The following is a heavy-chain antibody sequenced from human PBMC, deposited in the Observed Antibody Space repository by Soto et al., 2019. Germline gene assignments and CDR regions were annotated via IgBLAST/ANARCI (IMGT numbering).Heavy chain of an antibody. CDR2: ISSSGSTI. V-gene: IGHV3-48*03. CDR1: GFTFSSYE. CDR3: ARDSSSWRFYYGMDV. J-gene: IGHJ6*02. D-gene: IGHD6-13*01. Sequence: PGGSLRLSCAASGFTFSSYEMNWVRQAPGKGLEWVSYISSSGSTIYYADSVKGRFTISRDNAKNSLYLQMNSLRAEDTAVYYCARDSSSWRFYYGMDVWGRGTTVTVSS.